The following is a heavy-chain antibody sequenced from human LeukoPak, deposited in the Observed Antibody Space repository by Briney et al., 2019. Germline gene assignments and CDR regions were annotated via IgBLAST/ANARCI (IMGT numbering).Heavy chain of an antibody. CDR1: GFIFSNYE. Sequence: GGSLRLSCAASGFIFSNYEINWVRQAPGEGLEWISYISTSGNDIYYADSVKGRFTISRDNAKNSLYLQLNGLRADDTAVYYCARGAQWVLDYWGQGTLVTVSS. CDR2: ISTSGNDI. CDR3: ARGAQWVLDY. D-gene: IGHD1-26*01. V-gene: IGHV3-48*03. J-gene: IGHJ4*02.